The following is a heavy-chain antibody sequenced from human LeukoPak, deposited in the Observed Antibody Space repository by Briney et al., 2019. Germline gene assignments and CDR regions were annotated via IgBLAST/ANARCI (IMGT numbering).Heavy chain of an antibody. CDR1: GDSISSGDYY. V-gene: IGHV4-61*02. CDR3: ARTANYYYYYMDV. CDR2: ISSSGST. Sequence: PSETLSLTCTVSGDSISSGDYYWSWIRQPAGKGLEWIGRISSSGSTNYNPSLKSRVTISVDTSKNQFSLKLSSVTAADTAVYYCARTANYYYYYMDVWGKGTTVIVSS. J-gene: IGHJ6*03.